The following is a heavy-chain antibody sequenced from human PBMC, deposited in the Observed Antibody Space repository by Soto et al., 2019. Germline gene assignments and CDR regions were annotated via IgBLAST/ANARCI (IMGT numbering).Heavy chain of an antibody. D-gene: IGHD2-21*02. CDR1: GFSFSDFG. CDR3: AKETMSRAVTATRVNGMDV. CDR2: ISHDGSNQ. V-gene: IGHV3-30*18. J-gene: IGHJ6*02. Sequence: QVQLVESGGGVVQPGRSLRLSCAPSGFSFSDFGMHWVRQAPGKGLEWVAAISHDGSNQYYGDSVKGRVSISRDHSNNRLYLEMNNVKVEDSAIYFCAKETMSRAVTATRVNGMDVWGPGTTVTVSS.